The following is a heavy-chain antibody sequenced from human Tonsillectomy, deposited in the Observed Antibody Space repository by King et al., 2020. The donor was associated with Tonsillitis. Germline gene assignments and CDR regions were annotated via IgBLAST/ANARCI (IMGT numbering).Heavy chain of an antibody. V-gene: IGHV3-23*01. J-gene: IGHJ3*02. Sequence: EVQLLESGGDLVQPAGSLRLSCAASGFTFSSYAMSWVRQAPGKGLEWVSTKRAGSGRTYYSDSVRGRFTIASDNSQNTLYLQMNSLRAEDTAVYYCSRDSGSDAFDIWGQGTTVIVSS. CDR3: SRDSGSDAFDI. CDR2: KRAGSGRT. CDR1: GFTFSSYA. D-gene: IGHD6-25*01.